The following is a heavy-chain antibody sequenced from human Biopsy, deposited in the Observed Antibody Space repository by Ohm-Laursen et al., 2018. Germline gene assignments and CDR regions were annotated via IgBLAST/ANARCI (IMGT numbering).Heavy chain of an antibody. CDR3: ARDRGYYSDRTVPGYFDL. CDR2: VYYTGST. J-gene: IGHJ2*01. V-gene: IGHV4-59*01. Sequence: SDTLSLTCLVSGDSISSYYWSWIRQPPGKGLQWIGYVYYTGSTDHNPSLQSRVTTSVDTSKSHFSLRLRSVTPADTAIYYCARDRGYYSDRTVPGYFDLWGRGTLVTVPS. CDR1: GDSISSYY. D-gene: IGHD3-22*01.